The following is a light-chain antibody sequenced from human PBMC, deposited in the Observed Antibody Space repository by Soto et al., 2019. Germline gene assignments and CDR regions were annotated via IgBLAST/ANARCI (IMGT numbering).Light chain of an antibody. V-gene: IGKV3-20*01. CDR3: QLYGTSHKP. J-gene: IGKJ1*01. CDR2: AAS. Sequence: EIVLTQSPGTLSLSPGERATLSCRASQTVSSNYLAWYQQKPGQAPRLLIYAASTRATGIPDRFSGSGSGTDFTLSISRLEPEDFAVYYCQLYGTSHKPFGQGTKVDIK. CDR1: QTVSSNY.